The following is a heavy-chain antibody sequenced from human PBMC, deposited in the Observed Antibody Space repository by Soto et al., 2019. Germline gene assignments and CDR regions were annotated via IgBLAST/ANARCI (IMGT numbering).Heavy chain of an antibody. D-gene: IGHD6-19*01. J-gene: IGHJ6*02. Sequence: GGSLRLSCAASGFTVSSNYMSWVRQAPGKGLEWVSVIYSGGSTYYADSVKGRFTISRDNSKNTLYLQMNSLRAEDTAVYYCASPGYSSGWDTRYYYRMDVWGQGTTVTVSS. CDR3: ASPGYSSGWDTRYYYRMDV. CDR2: IYSGGST. V-gene: IGHV3-53*01. CDR1: GFTVSSNY.